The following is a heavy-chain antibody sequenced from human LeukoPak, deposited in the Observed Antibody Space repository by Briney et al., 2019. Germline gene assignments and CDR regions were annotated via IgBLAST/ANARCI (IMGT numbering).Heavy chain of an antibody. Sequence: ASVKVSCKTSEYTFTGYYIHWVRQAPGQGLEWMAWINPNTGGTNYAQKFQGRVTLTRDTSISTAYMELRSLRSDDTAVYYCARVRCSSTSCLAYFDYWGQGTLVTVSS. D-gene: IGHD2-2*01. CDR2: INPNTGGT. CDR3: ARVRCSSTSCLAYFDY. CDR1: EYTFTGYY. V-gene: IGHV1-2*02. J-gene: IGHJ4*02.